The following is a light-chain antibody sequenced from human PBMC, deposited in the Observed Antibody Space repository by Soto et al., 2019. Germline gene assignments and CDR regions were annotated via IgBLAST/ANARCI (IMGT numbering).Light chain of an antibody. J-gene: IGKJ4*01. V-gene: IGKV1-9*01. CDR1: QGISSY. Sequence: IQLTQSPSSLSASVGDRVTITCRASQGISSYLAWYQQKPGKAPKLLIYAASTLQSGVPSRFSGSGSGTDFTLTISSLQPEEFATYDRQQRNSYPLTFGGGTKVEIK. CDR2: AAS. CDR3: QQRNSYPLT.